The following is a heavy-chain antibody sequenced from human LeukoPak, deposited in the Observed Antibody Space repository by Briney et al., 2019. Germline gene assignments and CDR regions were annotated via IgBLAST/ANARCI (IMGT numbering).Heavy chain of an antibody. Sequence: EASVKVSCKASGYTFTNYDINWVRQAPGQGLEWMGWINPNSGGTNYAQKFQGRVTMTRDTSISTAYMELSRLRSDDTAVYYCARGMMDGYNVVYWGQGTLVTVSS. J-gene: IGHJ4*02. CDR2: INPNSGGT. V-gene: IGHV1-2*02. CDR1: GYTFTNYD. D-gene: IGHD5-12*01. CDR3: ARGMMDGYNVVY.